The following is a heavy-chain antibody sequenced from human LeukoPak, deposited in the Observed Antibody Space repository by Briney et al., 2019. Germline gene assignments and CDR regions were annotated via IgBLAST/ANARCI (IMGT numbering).Heavy chain of an antibody. CDR3: ASVSPPGVDY. CDR2: MSPNSGNT. CDR1: RYTFSNYD. D-gene: IGHD5/OR15-5a*01. J-gene: IGHJ4*02. V-gene: IGHV1-8*01. Sequence: ASVKVSCKASRYTFSNYDINWVRQATGQGLEWMGWMSPNSGNTGYAPKLQGRVTMTTDTSTSTAYMELRSLRSDDTAVYYCASVSPPGVDYWGQGTLVTVFS.